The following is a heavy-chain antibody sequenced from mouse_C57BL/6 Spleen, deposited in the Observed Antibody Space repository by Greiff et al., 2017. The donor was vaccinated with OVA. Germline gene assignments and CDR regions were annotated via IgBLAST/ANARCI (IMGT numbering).Heavy chain of an antibody. J-gene: IGHJ2*01. CDR1: GYAFTNYL. V-gene: IGHV1-54*01. CDR3: ARYDYDREYYFDY. Sequence: VQLQQSGAELVRPGTSVKVSCKASGYAFTNYLIEWVKQRPGQGLEWIGVINPGSGGTNYNEKFKGKATLTADKSSSTAYMQLSSLTSEDSAVYFCARYDYDREYYFDYWGQGTTLTVSS. D-gene: IGHD2-4*01. CDR2: INPGSGGT.